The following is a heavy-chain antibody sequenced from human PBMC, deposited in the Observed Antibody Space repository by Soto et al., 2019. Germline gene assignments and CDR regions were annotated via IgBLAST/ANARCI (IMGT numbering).Heavy chain of an antibody. CDR3: AVIGNSGYASHPEDY. CDR1: KFAFDSST. Sequence: GGPLTLYRATRKFAFDSSTMNWVRQAPGKGLEWVSSISSSSSYIYYADSVKGRFTISRDNAKNSLYLQMNSLRAEDTAVYYCAVIGNSGYASHPEDYWGQGT. CDR2: ISSSSSYI. V-gene: IGHV3-21*01. J-gene: IGHJ4*02. D-gene: IGHD5-12*01.